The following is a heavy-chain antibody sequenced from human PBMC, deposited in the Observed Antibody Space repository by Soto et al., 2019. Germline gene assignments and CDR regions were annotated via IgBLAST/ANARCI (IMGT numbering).Heavy chain of an antibody. CDR1: GFTFSSYV. Sequence: PGGSLRLSCSASGFTFSSYVMFWVRQAPGKGLEYVSLISNNGDTTYYADSVKGRFTISRDNSKNTLYLQMNSLRAEDTALYYCANLPHVVIPPYDYWGQGTLVTVSS. V-gene: IGHV3-64*04. CDR2: ISNNGDTT. D-gene: IGHD2-21*01. J-gene: IGHJ4*02. CDR3: ANLPHVVIPPYDY.